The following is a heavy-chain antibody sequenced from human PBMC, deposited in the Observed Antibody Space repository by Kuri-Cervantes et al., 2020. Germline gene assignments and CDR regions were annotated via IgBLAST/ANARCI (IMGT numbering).Heavy chain of an antibody. V-gene: IGHV1-2*04. J-gene: IGHJ4*02. D-gene: IGHD2-15*01. CDR1: GFTFSSYA. CDR2: INPNSGGT. Sequence: GESLKISCAASGFTFSSYAMRWVRQAPGQGLEWMGWINPNSGGTNYAQKFQGWVTMTRDTSISTAYMELSRLRSDDTAVYYCARGYCSGGSCCLDYWGQGTLVTVSS. CDR3: ARGYCSGGSCCLDY.